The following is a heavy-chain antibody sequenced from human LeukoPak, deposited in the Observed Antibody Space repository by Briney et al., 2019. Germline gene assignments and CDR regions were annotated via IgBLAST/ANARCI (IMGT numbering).Heavy chain of an antibody. CDR1: GGSISSYY. CDR3: ARGPTIQQFDY. J-gene: IGHJ4*02. V-gene: IGHV4-59*01. Sequence: SETLCLTCAVSGGSISSYYWSWIRQPPGKGLEWVGYIYYSGSTNYNTYLQSRLTISVDPSKHQISQKLSSMTAADTAVYYWARGPTIQQFDYWGQGTLVTVSS. CDR2: IYYSGST. D-gene: IGHD5-18*01.